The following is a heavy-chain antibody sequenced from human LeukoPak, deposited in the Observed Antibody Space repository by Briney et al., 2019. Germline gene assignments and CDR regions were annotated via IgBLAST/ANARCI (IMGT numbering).Heavy chain of an antibody. D-gene: IGHD4-23*01. CDR1: GGSISSSSYY. CDR2: IYYSGST. CDR3: ARPATVVPGYAFDI. V-gene: IGHV4-39*01. Sequence: PSETLSLTCTVSGGSISSSSYYWGWIRQPPGKGLEWIGSIYYSGSTYYNPSLKSRVTISVDTSKNQFSLKLSSETAADTAVYYCARPATVVPGYAFDIWGQGTMVTVSS. J-gene: IGHJ3*02.